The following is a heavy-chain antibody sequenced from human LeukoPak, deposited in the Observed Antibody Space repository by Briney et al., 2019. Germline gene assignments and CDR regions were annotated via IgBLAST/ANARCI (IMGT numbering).Heavy chain of an antibody. CDR3: ARRRGGGSMDV. CDR1: GFTFSSFG. D-gene: IGHD3-16*01. V-gene: IGHV3-30*03. J-gene: IGHJ6*02. CDR2: ISYDGSSK. Sequence: PGGSLRLSCAASGFTFSSFGMHWVRQAPGKGLEWVAGISYDGSSKYYADSVKGRFTISRDNAKNSLYLQMNSLGAEDTAVYYCARRRGGGSMDVWGQGTTVTVSS.